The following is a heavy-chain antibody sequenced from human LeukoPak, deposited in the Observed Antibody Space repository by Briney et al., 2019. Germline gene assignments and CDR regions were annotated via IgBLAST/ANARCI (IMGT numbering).Heavy chain of an antibody. J-gene: IGHJ4*02. V-gene: IGHV4-39*07. CDR2: IYYSGST. CDR3: AREARIYYGSGSYLDY. D-gene: IGHD3-10*01. CDR1: GGSISSSSYY. Sequence: SETLSLTCTVSGGSISSSSYYWGWIRQPPGKGLEWIGSIYYSGSTYYNPSLKSRVTISVDTSKNQFSLKLSSVTAADTAVYYCAREARIYYGSGSYLDYWGQGTLVTVSS.